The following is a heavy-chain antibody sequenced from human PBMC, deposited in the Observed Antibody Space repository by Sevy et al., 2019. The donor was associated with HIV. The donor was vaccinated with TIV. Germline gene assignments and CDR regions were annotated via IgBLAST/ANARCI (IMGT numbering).Heavy chain of an antibody. Sequence: SETLSLTCTVSGGSISSGSHYWGWIRQPPGKGLEWIGSIYFSGGTCYNPSLTSRVTISVDTSKNQFSLKQSSVTAADTAVYYCARHGGVSFYYDNSGPTPRGGYFDSWGQGTLVTVSS. CDR1: GGSISSGSHY. CDR3: ARHGGVSFYYDNSGPTPRGGYFDS. J-gene: IGHJ4*02. CDR2: IYFSGGT. D-gene: IGHD3-22*01. V-gene: IGHV4-39*01.